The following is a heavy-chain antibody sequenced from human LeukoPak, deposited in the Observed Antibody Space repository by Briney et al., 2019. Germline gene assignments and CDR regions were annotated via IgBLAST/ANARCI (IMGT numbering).Heavy chain of an antibody. CDR2: ISAYNGNT. CDR3: ARERSSMVRGKNPYFDY. CDR1: GYTFTSYG. J-gene: IGHJ4*02. V-gene: IGHV1-18*01. Sequence: GASVKVSCKASGYTFTSYGISWVRQAPGQGLEWMGWISAYNGNTNYAQKLQGRVTMTTDTSTSTAYMELRSLRSDDTAVYYCARERSSMVRGKNPYFDYWGQGTLVTVSS. D-gene: IGHD3-10*01.